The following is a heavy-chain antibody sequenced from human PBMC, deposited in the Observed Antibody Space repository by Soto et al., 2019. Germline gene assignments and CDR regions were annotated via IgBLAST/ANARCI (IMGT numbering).Heavy chain of an antibody. J-gene: IGHJ4*02. D-gene: IGHD3-22*01. CDR2: IYYSGSP. CDR3: ARGSYYYDSSGYYHY. CDR1: GGSISCGDYY. V-gene: IGHV4-30-4*01. Sequence: SETLSLTCTVSGGSISCGDYYWRWLRQPPGKGLERIGYIYYSGSPYYNPSLKSRVTIAVDTSKNQFSLKLSSVTAADTAVYYCARGSYYYDSSGYYHYWGQGILVTVSS.